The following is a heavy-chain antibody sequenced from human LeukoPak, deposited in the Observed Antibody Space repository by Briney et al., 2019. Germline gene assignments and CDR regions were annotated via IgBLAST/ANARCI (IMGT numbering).Heavy chain of an antibody. CDR3: AREHSSGYYFDAFDI. V-gene: IGHV1-2*02. Sequence: ASVKVSCKASGYTFTGYYMHWVRQAPGQGLEWMGWINPNSGGTNYAQKFQGRVTMTRDTSISTAYMELSRLRSDNTAVYYCAREHSSGYYFDAFDIWGQGTMVTVSS. J-gene: IGHJ3*02. D-gene: IGHD3-22*01. CDR2: INPNSGGT. CDR1: GYTFTGYY.